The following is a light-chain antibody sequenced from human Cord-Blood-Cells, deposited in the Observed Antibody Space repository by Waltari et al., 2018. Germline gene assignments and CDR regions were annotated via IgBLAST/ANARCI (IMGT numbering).Light chain of an antibody. J-gene: IGKJ5*01. CDR2: GAS. CDR1: QSVSSRY. CDR3: QQYGSSPPGIT. Sequence: EIVLTQPPGTLSLSPGERATLSCRASQSVSSRYLAWYQQKPGQAPRLLIYGASSRATGIPDRFSGSGSGTDFTLTISRLEPEDVAVYYCQQYGSSPPGITFGQGTRLEIK. V-gene: IGKV3-20*01.